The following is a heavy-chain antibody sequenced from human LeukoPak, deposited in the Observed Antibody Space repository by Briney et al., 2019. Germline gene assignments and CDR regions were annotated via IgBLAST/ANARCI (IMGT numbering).Heavy chain of an antibody. CDR1: GFTFSSYG. J-gene: IGHJ4*02. D-gene: IGHD2-2*02. V-gene: IGHV3-74*01. Sequence: GRSLRLSCAASGFTFSSYGMHWVRQAPGKGLVWVSRINSDGSTTNYADSVKGRFTISRDNAKNTLYLQMNSLRAEDTAVYYCASYFRCSGATCYTNYWGQGTLVTVSS. CDR2: INSDGSTT. CDR3: ASYFRCSGATCYTNY.